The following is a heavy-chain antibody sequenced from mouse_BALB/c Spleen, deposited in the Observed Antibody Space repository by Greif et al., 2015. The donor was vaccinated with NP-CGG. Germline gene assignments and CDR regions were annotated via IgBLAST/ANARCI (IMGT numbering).Heavy chain of an antibody. Sequence: EVKLLESGPGLVKPSQSPSLTCTVTGYSITSDYAWDWIRQFPGNKLEWMGYISYSGSTSYNPSLKSRISITRDTSKNQFFLQLNSVTTEDTATYYCARSRVGAMDYWGQGTSVTVSS. J-gene: IGHJ4*01. D-gene: IGHD1-1*02. V-gene: IGHV3-2*02. CDR3: ARSRVGAMDY. CDR2: ISYSGST. CDR1: GYSITSDYA.